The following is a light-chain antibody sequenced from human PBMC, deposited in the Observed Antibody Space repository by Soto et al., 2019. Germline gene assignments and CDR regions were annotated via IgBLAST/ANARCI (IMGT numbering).Light chain of an antibody. Sequence: DIQMTQSPSSLSASVGDRVTITCRASQGISTYLVWYQQKPGTVPKLLIFAASTLQSGVPSRFSGSGSGTDFTLTIRSLQPEDVATYLCQNYNGAPWTFGQGTKVEIK. CDR3: QNYNGAPWT. V-gene: IGKV1-27*01. CDR2: AAS. CDR1: QGISTY. J-gene: IGKJ1*01.